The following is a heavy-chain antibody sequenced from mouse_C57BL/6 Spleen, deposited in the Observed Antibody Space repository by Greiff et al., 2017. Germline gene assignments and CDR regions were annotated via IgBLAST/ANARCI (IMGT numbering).Heavy chain of an antibody. CDR2: IDPSDSYT. V-gene: IGHV1-50*01. J-gene: IGHJ2*01. Sequence: QVQLQQPGAELVKPGASVKLSCKASGYTFTSYWMQWVKQRPGQGLEWIGEIDPSDSYTTYNQKFKGKATLTVDTSSSTAYMQLSSLTSEDSAVYYCARSHEDYWGQGTTLTVSS. CDR3: ARSHEDY. CDR1: GYTFTSYW.